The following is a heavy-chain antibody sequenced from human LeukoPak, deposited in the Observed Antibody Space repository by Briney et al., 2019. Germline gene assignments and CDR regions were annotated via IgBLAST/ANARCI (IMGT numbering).Heavy chain of an antibody. V-gene: IGHV4-30-4*01. J-gene: IGHJ4*02. CDR3: ARDNVLYYFDY. Sequence: SETLSLTCTVSGGSISSGDYYWSWIRQPPGKGLEWIGYIYYSGSTYYNPSLKSRVTISVGTSKNQFSLKLSSVTAADTAVYYCARDNVLYYFDYWGQGTLVTVSS. CDR2: IYYSGST. CDR1: GGSISSGDYY. D-gene: IGHD2-8*01.